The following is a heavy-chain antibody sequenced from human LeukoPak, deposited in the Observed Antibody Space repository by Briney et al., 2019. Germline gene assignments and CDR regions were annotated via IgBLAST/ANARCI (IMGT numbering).Heavy chain of an antibody. CDR3: ARIGLTTSNFDY. V-gene: IGHV3-23*01. D-gene: IGHD3-3*01. Sequence: GGSLRLSCAPSGFTFSTYAMGWVRQAPGKGLEWVSSISANGAGAYYADSVKGRATISRDNSKNTLYLQMNSLRADDTAIYYCARIGLTTSNFDYWGQETLVTVSS. CDR1: GFTFSTYA. J-gene: IGHJ4*02. CDR2: ISANGAGA.